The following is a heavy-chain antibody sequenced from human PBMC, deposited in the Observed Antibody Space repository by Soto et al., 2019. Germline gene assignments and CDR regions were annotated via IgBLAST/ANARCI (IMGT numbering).Heavy chain of an antibody. CDR3: ARSLRTIFGVVIGRGGAFDP. Sequence: SETLSLTCAVYGGSFSGYYWSWIRQPPGKGLEWIGEINHSGSTNYNPSLKSRVTISVDTSKNQFSLKLSSVTAADTAVYYCARSLRTIFGVVIGRGGAFDPWGQGTLVTVSS. J-gene: IGHJ5*02. CDR2: INHSGST. V-gene: IGHV4-34*01. D-gene: IGHD3-3*01. CDR1: GGSFSGYY.